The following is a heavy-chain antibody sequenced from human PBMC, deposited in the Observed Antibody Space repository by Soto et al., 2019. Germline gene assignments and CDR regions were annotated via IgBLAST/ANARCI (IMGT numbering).Heavy chain of an antibody. D-gene: IGHD3-22*01. CDR2: IHYSGTA. CDR1: GVSIKSHY. J-gene: IGHJ4*02. Sequence: SETLSLTCNVSGVSIKSHYWAWIRQPPGKGLEWIGHIHYSGTAGYSPSLKSRVTLSVLRAENQISLRLTSVTAADTAVYFCATRGGDYDSSGSRFDYWGQGTLVTVPQ. CDR3: ATRGGDYDSSGSRFDY. V-gene: IGHV4-59*11.